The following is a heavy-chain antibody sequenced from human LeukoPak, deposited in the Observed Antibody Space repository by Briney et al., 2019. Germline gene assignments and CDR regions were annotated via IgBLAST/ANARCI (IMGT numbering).Heavy chain of an antibody. D-gene: IGHD1-1*01. CDR2: IYTSGST. V-gene: IGHV4-61*02. CDR3: ARGDWN. CDR1: GGSISSGSYY. Sequence: SETLSLTCTVSGGSISSGSYYWSWIRQPAGKGLEWIGRIYTSGSTNYNPSLKSRVTISVDTSKNQFSLKLSSVTAADTAVYYCARGDWNWGQRTLVTVSS. J-gene: IGHJ4*02.